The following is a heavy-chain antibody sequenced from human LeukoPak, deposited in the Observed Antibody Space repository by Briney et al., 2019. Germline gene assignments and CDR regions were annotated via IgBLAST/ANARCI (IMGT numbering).Heavy chain of an antibody. V-gene: IGHV3-21*01. CDR2: INSGSTYT. D-gene: IGHD1-1*01. CDR3: ARSLTTLTYEGY. CDR1: GFTVSSNY. J-gene: IGHJ4*02. Sequence: GGSLRLSCAAPGFTVSSNYMSWVRQAPGKGLEWVSSINSGSTYTYYTESVKGRFTVSRDNAKNSLFLQMNSLRAEDTAIYYCARSLTTLTYEGYWGQGTLVTVSS.